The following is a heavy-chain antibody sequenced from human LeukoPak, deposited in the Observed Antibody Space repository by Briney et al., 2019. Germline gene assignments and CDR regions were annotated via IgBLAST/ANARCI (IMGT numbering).Heavy chain of an antibody. D-gene: IGHD2-15*01. J-gene: IGHJ4*02. V-gene: IGHV1-18*04. CDR1: GYTFTSYG. CDR2: ISAYNGNT. Sequence: ASVKVSCKASGYTFTSYGISWVRQAPGQGLEWMGWISAYNGNTNYAQKLQGRVIMTTDTSTSTAYMELRSLRSDDTAVYYCAYLGYCSGGSCLPTNYWGQGTLVTVSS. CDR3: AYLGYCSGGSCLPTNY.